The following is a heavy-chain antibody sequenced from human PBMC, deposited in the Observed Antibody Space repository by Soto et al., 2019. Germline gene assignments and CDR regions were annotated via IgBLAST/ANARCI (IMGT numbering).Heavy chain of an antibody. CDR3: ALDFLRGLAVAGFDF. CDR1: GGTINSTSYY. CDR2: IYHSGST. Sequence: SETLSLTCTVSGGTINSTSYYWGWIRQPPGKGLEWIGYIYHSGSTYYNPSLKSRVTISVDRSKNQFSLKLSSVTAADTAVYYCALDFLRGLAVAGFDFWGQGTLVTVSS. J-gene: IGHJ4*02. D-gene: IGHD6-19*01. V-gene: IGHV4-39*07.